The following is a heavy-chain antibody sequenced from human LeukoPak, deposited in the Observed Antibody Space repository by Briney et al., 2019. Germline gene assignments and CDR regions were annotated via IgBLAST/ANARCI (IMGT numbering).Heavy chain of an antibody. CDR2: IRSSGSAI. CDR1: GFTFGGFS. V-gene: IGHV3-48*02. J-gene: IGHJ4*02. Sequence: GGSLRLSCAASGFTFGGFSMNWVRQAPGKGLEWVSYIRSSGSAIYYADSVRGRFTISRDNAKNSLYLQMNSLRDEDTAVYYCARGGGSTNYADHRLRYWGRGTLVTVSS. CDR3: ARGGGSTNYADHRLRY. D-gene: IGHD3-10*01.